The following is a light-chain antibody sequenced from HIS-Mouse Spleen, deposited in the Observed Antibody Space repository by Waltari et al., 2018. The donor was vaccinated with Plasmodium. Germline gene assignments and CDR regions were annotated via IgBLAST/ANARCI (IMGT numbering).Light chain of an antibody. CDR3: CSYAGSYTYV. Sequence: QSALTQPRSVSGSPGQSVTISCTGTSSDVGGYNYVSWYQQHPGKAPKLMIYDVSKRPSVVPDRFSGSKSGNTAFLTISGLQAEDEADYYCCSYAGSYTYVFGTGTKVTVL. V-gene: IGLV2-11*01. CDR2: DVS. CDR1: SSDVGGYNY. J-gene: IGLJ1*01.